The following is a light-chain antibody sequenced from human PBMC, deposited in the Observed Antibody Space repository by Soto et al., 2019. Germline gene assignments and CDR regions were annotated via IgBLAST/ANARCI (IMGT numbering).Light chain of an antibody. J-gene: IGKJ5*01. Sequence: DIVMTQSPLSLPVTPGEPASISCRSSQSLLHSNGYNYLDWYLQKPGQSPQLLIYLGSNRASGVPDRFSGSVSGTDFTLNISRVEAEDVGVYYCLQALQTAITFGQGTRLEI. CDR2: LGS. V-gene: IGKV2-28*01. CDR1: QSLLHSNGYNY. CDR3: LQALQTAIT.